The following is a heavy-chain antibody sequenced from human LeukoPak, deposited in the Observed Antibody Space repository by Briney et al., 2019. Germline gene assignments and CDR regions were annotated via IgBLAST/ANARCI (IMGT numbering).Heavy chain of an antibody. CDR3: ARGGDYLDF. J-gene: IGHJ4*02. V-gene: IGHV3-7*05. CDR2: IKQDGSEK. Sequence: GGSLRLSCAASGFTFSIYWMSWVRQAPGKGLEWVANIKQDGSEKYYVDSVKGRFTISRDNANNSLYLQMNSLRAEDTAVYYCARGGDYLDFWGQGTLVTVSP. CDR1: GFTFSIYW.